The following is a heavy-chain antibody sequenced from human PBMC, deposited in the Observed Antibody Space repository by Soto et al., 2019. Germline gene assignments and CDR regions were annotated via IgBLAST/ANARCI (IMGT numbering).Heavy chain of an antibody. D-gene: IGHD6-19*01. V-gene: IGHV3-23*01. Sequence: EVQLLESGGGVVQPGGSLRLSCVASGFNFKKFAMSWVRQAPGEGLEWVTGISCCGGSTSYADSVKGRFSIARDDSTNTLSLQMTNLRVEDTAQYYCAKADGEQWLLPHLDKWGQCTLGTVS. J-gene: IGHJ4*02. CDR2: ISCCGGST. CDR1: GFNFKKFA. CDR3: AKADGEQWLLPHLDK.